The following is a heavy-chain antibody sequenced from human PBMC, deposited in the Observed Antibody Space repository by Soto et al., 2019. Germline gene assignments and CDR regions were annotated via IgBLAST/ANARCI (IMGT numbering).Heavy chain of an antibody. CDR1: GFTFSTYS. Sequence: EVQIVESGGGLVKPGGSLRLSCAASGFTFSTYSMNWVRQAPGKGLEWVSSISSSSSYIYYADSVKGRFSISRDNAKNSLYLQMNSLRAEDTAVYYCARDGGSYEDYWGQGTLVTVSS. CDR2: ISSSSSYI. J-gene: IGHJ4*02. V-gene: IGHV3-21*01. CDR3: ARDGGSYEDY. D-gene: IGHD1-26*01.